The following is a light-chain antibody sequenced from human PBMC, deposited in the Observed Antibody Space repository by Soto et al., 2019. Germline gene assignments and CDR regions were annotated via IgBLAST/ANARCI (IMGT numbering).Light chain of an antibody. CDR1: QSITRW. CDR2: DAT. CDR3: QQRSNWPLT. V-gene: IGKV1-5*01. J-gene: IGKJ4*01. Sequence: DIQMTQSPSTLSASVGDRVTITCRADQSITRWLAWFQQKPGKAPSLLIYDATNLQPGVPSRFSGSGSGTEFTLTISSLEPEDVAVYYCQQRSNWPLTFGGGTRVEI.